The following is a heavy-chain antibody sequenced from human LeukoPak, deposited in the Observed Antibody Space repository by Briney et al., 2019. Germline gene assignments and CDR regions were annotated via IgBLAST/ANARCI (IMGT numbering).Heavy chain of an antibody. D-gene: IGHD5-12*01. CDR2: INPNSGGT. CDR1: GYTFTGCF. CDR3: ASSGYDLRLGY. Sequence: ASVKVSCKASGYTFTGCFMHWVRQAPGQGLEWMGWINPNSGGTTYAQKFQGRVTMTRDTSISTAYMELSRLRSDDTAVYYCASSGYDLRLGYWGQGTLVTVSS. V-gene: IGHV1-2*02. J-gene: IGHJ4*02.